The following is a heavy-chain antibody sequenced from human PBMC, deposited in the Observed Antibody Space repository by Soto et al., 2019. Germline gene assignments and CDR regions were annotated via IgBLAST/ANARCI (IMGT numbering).Heavy chain of an antibody. CDR3: ASGIQGFGELSYYYGMDV. CDR1: GGSISSHY. V-gene: IGHV4-59*11. CDR2: IYYSGST. D-gene: IGHD3-10*01. Sequence: SETLSLTCTVSGGSISSHYWSWIRQPPGKGLEWIGYIYYSGSTNYNPSLKSRVTISVDTSKNQFSLKLSSVTAADTAVYYCASGIQGFGELSYYYGMDVWGQGTTVTVSS. J-gene: IGHJ6*02.